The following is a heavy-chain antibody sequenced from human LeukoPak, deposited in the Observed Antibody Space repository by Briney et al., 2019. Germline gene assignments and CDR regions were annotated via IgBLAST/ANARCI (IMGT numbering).Heavy chain of an antibody. D-gene: IGHD6-13*01. Sequence: SSETLSLTCTVSGGSMSGYFWSWIRQPPGKGLEWIGYIYYSGSTNYNPSLKSRVTISVDTSKNQFSLKLSSVTATDTAVYYCARSITSSWYGDFQHWGQGTLVTVSS. CDR1: GGSMSGYF. J-gene: IGHJ1*01. CDR2: IYYSGST. CDR3: ARSITSSWYGDFQH. V-gene: IGHV4-59*01.